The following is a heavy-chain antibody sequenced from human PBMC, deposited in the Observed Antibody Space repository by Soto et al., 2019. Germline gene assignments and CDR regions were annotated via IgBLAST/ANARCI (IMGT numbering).Heavy chain of an antibody. V-gene: IGHV3-30*18. CDR2: ISYDGSNK. Sequence: PGGSLRLSCAASGFTFSSYGMHWVRQAPGKGLEWVAVISYDGSNKYYADSVKGRFTISRDNSKNTLYLQMNSLRAEDTAVYYCAKALNGSPGPNWGQGTLVTVSS. CDR1: GFTFSSYG. CDR3: AKALNGSPGPN. D-gene: IGHD6-13*01. J-gene: IGHJ4*02.